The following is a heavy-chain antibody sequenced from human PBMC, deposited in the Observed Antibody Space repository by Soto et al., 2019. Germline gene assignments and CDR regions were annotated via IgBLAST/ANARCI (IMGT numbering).Heavy chain of an antibody. Sequence: PSETLSLTCTVSGGSISSGGYYWSWISQHPGKGLEWIGYIYYSGSTYYNPSLKSRVTISVDTSKNQFSLKLSSVTAADTAVYYCARYPYYYGSGSLFLGYYFDYWGQGTLVTVSS. D-gene: IGHD3-10*01. CDR3: ARYPYYYGSGSLFLGYYFDY. CDR1: GGSISSGGYY. CDR2: IYYSGST. V-gene: IGHV4-31*03. J-gene: IGHJ4*02.